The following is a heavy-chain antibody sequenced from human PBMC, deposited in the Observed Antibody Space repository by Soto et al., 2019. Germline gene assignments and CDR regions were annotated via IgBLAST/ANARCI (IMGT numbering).Heavy chain of an antibody. CDR2: ISGSGGIT. J-gene: IGHJ4*02. Sequence: EVRLLESGGGSVQPGGSLRLSCAASGFTFSSFALKWVRQAPGKGLEWVSSISGSGGITYYADSVRGRFTISRDNSKNTLYLQMNSLRVEDTDVYYCTNGTPMRIDSWGQGTLVIVSS. CDR3: TNGTPMRIDS. V-gene: IGHV3-23*01. CDR1: GFTFSSFA.